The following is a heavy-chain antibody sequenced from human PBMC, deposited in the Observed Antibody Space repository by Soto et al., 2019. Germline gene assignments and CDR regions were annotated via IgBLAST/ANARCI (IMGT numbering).Heavy chain of an antibody. Sequence: EVHLVEPGGGLVQPGGPLRLSCAASGFTVSSNYMSWVRLDPGKGLEWVSLIQRGGNTYYVDSVKGRCTSSRDNSKNTLYLQMNTLRPEYTAVYYCARRSPDSGDYVYCGQGALVAVSS. CDR1: GFTVSSNY. J-gene: IGHJ4*02. V-gene: IGHV3-66*04. CDR2: IQRGGNT. CDR3: ARRSPDSGDYVY. D-gene: IGHD4-17*01.